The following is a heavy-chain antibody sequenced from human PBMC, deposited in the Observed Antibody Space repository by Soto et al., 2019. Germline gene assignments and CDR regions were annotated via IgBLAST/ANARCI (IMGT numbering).Heavy chain of an antibody. Sequence: ASVKVSCKASGCTFISYAMHWVRQAPGQRLEWMGWINAGNGNTKYSQKFQGRVTITRDTSASTAYMELSSLRSEDTAVYYCARLRIAAAGSYYGPGYDCYYYDMDVWGKGTTVTVSS. V-gene: IGHV1-3*01. CDR2: INAGNGNT. CDR1: GCTFISYA. J-gene: IGHJ6*03. CDR3: ARLRIAAAGSYYGPGYDCYYYDMDV. D-gene: IGHD6-13*01.